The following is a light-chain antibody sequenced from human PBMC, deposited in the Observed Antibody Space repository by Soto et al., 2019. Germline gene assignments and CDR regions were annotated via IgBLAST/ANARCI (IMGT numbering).Light chain of an antibody. CDR2: EVS. Sequence: QSVLTQPASVSGSPGQSITXSXTXXXXXVGGYNYVSWYQQHPGKAPKLMIYEVSNRPSGVSNRFSGSKSGNTASLTISGLQAEDEADYYCSSYTSSSTYVFGTGTKLTVL. V-gene: IGLV2-14*01. CDR3: SSYTSSSTYV. J-gene: IGLJ1*01. CDR1: XXXVGGYNY.